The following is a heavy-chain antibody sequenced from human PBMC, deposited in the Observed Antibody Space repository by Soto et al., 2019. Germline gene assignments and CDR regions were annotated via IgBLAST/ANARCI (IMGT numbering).Heavy chain of an antibody. CDR3: ARRCKRFNYCSGGSYIDY. Sequence: SETLSLTCTVSGGSISSSSYYWGWIRQPPGKGLEWIGSIYYSGSTYYNPSLKSRVTISVDTSKNQFSLKLSSVTAADTAVYYCARRCKRFNYCSGGSYIDYWGQGTLVTVSS. V-gene: IGHV4-39*01. D-gene: IGHD2-15*01. CDR1: GGSISSSSYY. J-gene: IGHJ4*02. CDR2: IYYSGST.